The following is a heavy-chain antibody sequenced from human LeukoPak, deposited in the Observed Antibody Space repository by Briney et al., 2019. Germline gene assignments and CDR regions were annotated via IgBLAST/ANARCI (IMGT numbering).Heavy chain of an antibody. J-gene: IGHJ4*02. CDR2: IYSGGST. Sequence: GGSLRLSCAASGFTVSSNYMSWVRQAPGKGLEWVSVIYSGGSTYYADSVKGRYTISRDNSKNTLYLQMNSLRAEDTAVYYCARGRRSGWYVYFDYWGQGTLVTVSS. CDR1: GFTVSSNY. D-gene: IGHD6-19*01. V-gene: IGHV3-66*02. CDR3: ARGRRSGWYVYFDY.